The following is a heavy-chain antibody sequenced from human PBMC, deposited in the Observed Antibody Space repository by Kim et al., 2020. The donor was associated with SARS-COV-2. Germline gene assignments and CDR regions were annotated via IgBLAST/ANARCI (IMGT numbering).Heavy chain of an antibody. V-gene: IGHV1-3*01. J-gene: IGHJ6*02. CDR1: GYTFTSYA. CDR3: ARGGSSSWYALYYYYGMDV. CDR2: INAGNGNT. Sequence: ASVKVSCKASGYTFTSYAMHWVRQAPGQRLEWMGWINAGNGNTKYSQKFQGRVTITRDTSASTAYMELSSLRSEDTAVYYCARGGSSSWYALYYYYGMDVWGQGTTVTVS. D-gene: IGHD6-13*01.